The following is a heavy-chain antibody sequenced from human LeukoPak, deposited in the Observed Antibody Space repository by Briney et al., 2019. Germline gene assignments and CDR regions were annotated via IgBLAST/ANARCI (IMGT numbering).Heavy chain of an antibody. Sequence: PGGSLRLSCAASGSTFSSYSMNWVRQAPGKGLEWVSSISSSSSYIYYADSVKGRFTISRDNAKNSLYLQMNSLRAEDTAVYYCARDSGSYYEDAFDIWGQGTMGTVSS. V-gene: IGHV3-21*01. CDR2: ISSSSSYI. D-gene: IGHD1-26*01. J-gene: IGHJ3*02. CDR3: ARDSGSYYEDAFDI. CDR1: GSTFSSYS.